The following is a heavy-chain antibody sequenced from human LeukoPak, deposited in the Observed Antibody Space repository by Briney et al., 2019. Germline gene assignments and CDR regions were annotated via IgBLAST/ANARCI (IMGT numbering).Heavy chain of an antibody. Sequence: PSETLSLTCTVSGGSVSSGSYYWSWIRQPPGKGLEWIGYIYYSGSTNYNPSLKSRVTISVDTSKNQFSLKLSSVTAADTAVYYCAGGGATLVSDYWGQGTLVTVSS. CDR1: GGSVSSGSYY. V-gene: IGHV4-61*01. J-gene: IGHJ4*02. CDR2: IYYSGST. CDR3: AGGGATLVSDY. D-gene: IGHD1-26*01.